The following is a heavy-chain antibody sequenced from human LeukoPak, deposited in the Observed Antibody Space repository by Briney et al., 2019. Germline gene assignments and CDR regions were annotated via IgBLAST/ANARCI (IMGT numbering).Heavy chain of an antibody. Sequence: GGSLRLSCAASGFTFSSYAMSWVRQAPGKGLEWVSAISGSGGSTYYADSVKGRFTISRDNSKNTLYLQMNSLRAEDTAVYYCATSRGIGDSSGYYFRTYYFDYWGQGTLVTVSS. CDR1: GFTFSSYA. D-gene: IGHD3-22*01. J-gene: IGHJ4*02. CDR2: ISGSGGST. CDR3: ATSRGIGDSSGYYFRTYYFDY. V-gene: IGHV3-23*01.